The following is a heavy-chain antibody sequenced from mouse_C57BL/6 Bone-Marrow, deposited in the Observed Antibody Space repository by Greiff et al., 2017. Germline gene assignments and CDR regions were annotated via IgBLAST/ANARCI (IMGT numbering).Heavy chain of an antibody. V-gene: IGHV1-4*01. CDR3: ARCNSYWYFDV. J-gene: IGHJ1*03. Sequence: VQLQQSGAELARPGASVKMSCKASGYTFTSYTMHWVKQRPGQGLEWIGYINPSSGYTKYNQKFKDKATLTADKSSSTAYMQLSSLTSEDSAVYYCARCNSYWYFDVWGTGTTVTVSS. CDR1: GYTFTSYT. D-gene: IGHD2-1*01. CDR2: INPSSGYT.